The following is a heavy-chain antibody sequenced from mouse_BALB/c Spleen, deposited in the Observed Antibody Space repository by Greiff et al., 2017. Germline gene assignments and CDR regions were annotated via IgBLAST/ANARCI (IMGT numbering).Heavy chain of an antibody. CDR3: ARYYGNLYYAMDY. J-gene: IGHJ4*01. V-gene: IGHV2-6-7*01. CDR1: GFSLTGYG. Sequence: VQLQQSGPGLVAPSQSLSITCTVSGFSLTGYGVNWVRQPPGKGLEWLGMIWGDGSTDYNSALKSRLSISKDNSKSQVFLKMNSLQTDDTARYYCARYYGNLYYAMDYWGQGTSVTVSS. CDR2: IWGDGST. D-gene: IGHD2-1*01.